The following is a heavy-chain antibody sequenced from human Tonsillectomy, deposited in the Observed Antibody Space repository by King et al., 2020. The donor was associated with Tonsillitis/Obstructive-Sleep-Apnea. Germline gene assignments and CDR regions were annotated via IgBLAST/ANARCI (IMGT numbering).Heavy chain of an antibody. V-gene: IGHV4-34*01. D-gene: IGHD2-2*01. CDR1: GVSFSGYY. Sequence: VQLQQWGAGLLKPSETLSLTCAVYGVSFSGYYWNWIRQPPGKGLEWIGKINHSGSTNYNPSLKSRITISVETSTNQFSLNLNSVTAADTAVYYCARGSTTKKAFAYWGQGTLVTVSS. CDR2: INHSGST. CDR3: ARGSTTKKAFAY. J-gene: IGHJ4*02.